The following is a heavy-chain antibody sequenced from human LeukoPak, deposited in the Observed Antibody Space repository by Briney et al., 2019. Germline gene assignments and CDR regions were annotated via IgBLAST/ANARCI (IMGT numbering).Heavy chain of an antibody. CDR1: GFTFSSYD. D-gene: IGHD3-10*01. J-gene: IGHJ5*02. V-gene: IGHV3-13*04. Sequence: GGSLRLSCEASGFTFSSYDIQWVRQATGKGLEWVSSIGTAGDTYYAGSVKGRFTLSRENAKKSSFLQMNDLGAGDTAVYYCASGGSGRPQYNWFDPWGQGTLVTVSS. CDR3: ASGGSGRPQYNWFDP. CDR2: IGTAGDT.